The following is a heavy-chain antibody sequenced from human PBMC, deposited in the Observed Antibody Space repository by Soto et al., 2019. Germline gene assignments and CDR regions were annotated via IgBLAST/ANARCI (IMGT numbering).Heavy chain of an antibody. V-gene: IGHV4-59*01. Sequence: QVQLQESGPGLVKPSETLSLTCTVSGGSISSYYWSWIRQPPGKGLEWIGYIYYSGSTNYNPSLKSRVTISVDTSKNQFSLKLSSVTAADTAVYYCARGKGGKVNYWGQGTLVTVSS. CDR2: IYYSGST. J-gene: IGHJ4*02. D-gene: IGHD4-4*01. CDR3: ARGKGGKVNY. CDR1: GGSISSYY.